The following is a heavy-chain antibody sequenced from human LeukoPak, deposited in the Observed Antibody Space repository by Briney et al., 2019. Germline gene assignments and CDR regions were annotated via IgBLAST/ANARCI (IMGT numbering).Heavy chain of an antibody. J-gene: IGHJ3*02. CDR1: GGSFSGYY. Sequence: KPSETLCLTCAVYGGSFSGYYWSWIRQPPGKGLEWIGEINHSGSTNYNPSLKSRVTISVDTSKNQFSLKLSSVTAADTAVYYCARVWDYYDSSGYYISDAFDIWGQGTMVTVSS. CDR2: INHSGST. D-gene: IGHD3-22*01. V-gene: IGHV4-34*01. CDR3: ARVWDYYDSSGYYISDAFDI.